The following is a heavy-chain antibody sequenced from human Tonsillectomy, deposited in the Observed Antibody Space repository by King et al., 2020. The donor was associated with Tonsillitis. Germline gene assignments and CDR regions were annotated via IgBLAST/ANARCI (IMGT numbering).Heavy chain of an antibody. CDR2: ISGSGGST. D-gene: IGHD3-22*01. J-gene: IGHJ3*02. CDR3: AKPDYYESTRGAFDI. CDR1: GFTFSSYA. Sequence: VQLVESGGGLVQPGGSLRLSCAASGFTFSSYAMSWVRQAPGKGLEWFSVISGSGGSTYYADSVKGRFTISRDNSNNTLYLQMNSLRAEDTAVYYCAKPDYYESTRGAFDIWGQGTMGTGSA. V-gene: IGHV3-23*04.